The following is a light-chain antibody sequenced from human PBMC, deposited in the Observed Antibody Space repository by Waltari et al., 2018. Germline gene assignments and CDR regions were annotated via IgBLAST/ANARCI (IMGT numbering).Light chain of an antibody. CDR1: HAISNY. J-gene: IGKJ2*01. CDR3: QQFDNLVYT. Sequence: DIQMTQSPSSLSASVGDRVPITCQASHAISNYLNWYQQKPGKAPKLLIYDASNLETGVPSRFSGSGSGTDFSFTISSLQPEDIATYYCQQFDNLVYTFGQGTKLEIK. V-gene: IGKV1-33*01. CDR2: DAS.